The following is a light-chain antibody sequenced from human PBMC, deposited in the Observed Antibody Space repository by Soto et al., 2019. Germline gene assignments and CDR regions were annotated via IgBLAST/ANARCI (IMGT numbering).Light chain of an antibody. V-gene: IGLV1-44*01. CDR2: SNN. CDR3: AAWDDSLNAVV. CDR1: SSNVGRNT. J-gene: IGLJ2*01. Sequence: QSALTQPPSASGTPGRRVTISCSGSSSNVGRNTVNWYQQLPGTAPKLLIYSNNQRPSGVPDRFSGSKSGTSASLAISGLQSEDEADYYCAAWDDSLNAVVFGGGTKVTVL.